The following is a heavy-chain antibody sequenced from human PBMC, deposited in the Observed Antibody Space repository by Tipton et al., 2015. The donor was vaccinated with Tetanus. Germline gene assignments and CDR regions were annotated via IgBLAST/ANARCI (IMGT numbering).Heavy chain of an antibody. J-gene: IGHJ5*02. CDR3: ARVGQWLVPSGWFDP. CDR2: IWYDGSNK. D-gene: IGHD6-19*01. V-gene: IGHV3-33*01. Sequence: SLRLSCAASGFTFSSYGMHWVRQAPGKGLEWVAVIWYDGSNKYYADSVKGRFTISRDNSKNTLYLQMNSLRAEDTAVYYCARVGQWLVPSGWFDPWGQGTLVTVSS. CDR1: GFTFSSYG.